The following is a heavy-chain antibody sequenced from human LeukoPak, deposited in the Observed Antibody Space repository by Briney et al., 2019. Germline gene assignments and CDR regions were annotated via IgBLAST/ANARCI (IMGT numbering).Heavy chain of an antibody. CDR1: GYTFTGYY. D-gene: IGHD2-15*01. V-gene: IGHV1-2*02. CDR3: ARVPYCSGASCYSEAFDI. Sequence: ASVKVSCKASGYTFTGYYMHWVRQAPGQGLEWMGWINPNSGGTNYTQKFQGRFTMTRDTSISTAYMELSGLRSDDTAVYYCARVPYCSGASCYSEAFDIWGQGTMVTVSS. CDR2: INPNSGGT. J-gene: IGHJ3*02.